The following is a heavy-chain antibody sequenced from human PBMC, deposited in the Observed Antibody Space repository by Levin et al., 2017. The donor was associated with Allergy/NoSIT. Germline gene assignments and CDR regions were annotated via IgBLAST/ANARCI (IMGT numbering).Heavy chain of an antibody. CDR3: ARGITMVRGVIPPRRYFDL. CDR2: INHSGST. CDR1: GGSFSGYY. D-gene: IGHD3-10*01. V-gene: IGHV4-34*01. Sequence: SQTLSLTCAVYGGSFSGYYWSWIRQPPGKGLEWIGEINHSGSTNYNPSLKSRVTISVDTSKNQFSLKLSSVTAADTAVYYCARGITMVRGVIPPRRYFDLWGRGTLVTVSS. J-gene: IGHJ2*01.